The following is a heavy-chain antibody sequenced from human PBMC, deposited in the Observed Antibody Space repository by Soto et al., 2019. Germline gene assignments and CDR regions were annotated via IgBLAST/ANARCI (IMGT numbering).Heavy chain of an antibody. D-gene: IGHD5-12*01. V-gene: IGHV1-69*13. CDR3: AREGSGYNL. J-gene: IGHJ1*01. CDR2: IIPVFGRP. CDR1: GVSFSSFG. Sequence: ASVKVSGKASGVSFSSFGISWVRQAPGQGLEWMGGIIPVFGRPNYAQRFRGRLTITADESTNTVYLELIDLRSEDTAVYYCAREGSGYNLWGQGTQVTSPQ.